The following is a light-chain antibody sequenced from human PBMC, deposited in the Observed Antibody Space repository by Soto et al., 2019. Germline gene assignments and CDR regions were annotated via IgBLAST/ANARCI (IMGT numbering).Light chain of an antibody. Sequence: QSVLTQPASVSGSPGQSITISCTGTSRDVGGYHYVSWYQQYPGKAPKVMIYDVSNRPSGVSNRFSGSKSGNTASLTISGLQAEDEADYYCSSYTTSSTYVFGTGTKVTVL. CDR1: SRDVGGYHY. CDR3: SSYTTSSTYV. CDR2: DVS. V-gene: IGLV2-14*01. J-gene: IGLJ1*01.